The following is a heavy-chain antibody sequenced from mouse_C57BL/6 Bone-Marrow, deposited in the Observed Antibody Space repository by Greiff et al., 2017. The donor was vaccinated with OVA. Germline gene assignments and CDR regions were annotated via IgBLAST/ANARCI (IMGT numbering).Heavy chain of an antibody. Sequence: QVQLQQSGAELVRPGTSVKVSCKASGYAFTNYLIEWVKQRPGQGLEWIGVINPGSGGTNYNEKFKGKATLTADKSSSTAYMQLSILTSEDSAVYFCARGHYGNWAWFAYWGQGPLVTVSA. V-gene: IGHV1-54*01. CDR1: GYAFTNYL. CDR3: ARGHYGNWAWFAY. D-gene: IGHD2-1*01. J-gene: IGHJ3*01. CDR2: INPGSGGT.